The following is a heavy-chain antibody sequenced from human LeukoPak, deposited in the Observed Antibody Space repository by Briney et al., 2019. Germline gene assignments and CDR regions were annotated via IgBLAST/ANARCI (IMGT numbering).Heavy chain of an antibody. CDR2: INPNSGGT. CDR1: GYTFTGYY. V-gene: IGHV1-2*04. CDR3: ARTYYYGSGSDY. Sequence: ASVKVSCKASGYTFTGYYMHWVRQAPGQGLEWMGWINPNSGGTNYAQKFQGWVTMTRDTSISTAYMELSRLRSDDTAVYYCARTYYYGSGSDYWGQGTLVTVSS. J-gene: IGHJ4*02. D-gene: IGHD3-10*01.